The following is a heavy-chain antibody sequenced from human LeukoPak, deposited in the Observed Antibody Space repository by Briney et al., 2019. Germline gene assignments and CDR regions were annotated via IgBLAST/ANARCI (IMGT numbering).Heavy chain of an antibody. CDR1: GFTFSSYA. J-gene: IGHJ4*02. D-gene: IGHD1-26*01. Sequence: GGSLRLSCAASGFTFSSYAMHWVRQAPGKGLEWVAVISYDGSNKYYADSVKGRFTISRDNSKNTLYLQMNGLRAEDTAVYYCARGEVGATTWFGDYWGQGTLVTVSS. CDR3: ARGEVGATTWFGDY. CDR2: ISYDGSNK. V-gene: IGHV3-30-3*01.